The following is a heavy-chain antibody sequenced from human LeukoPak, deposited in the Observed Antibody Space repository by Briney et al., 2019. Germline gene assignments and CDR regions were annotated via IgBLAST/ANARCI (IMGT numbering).Heavy chain of an antibody. V-gene: IGHV3-23*01. CDR2: ISGSGGST. CDR1: GFTFSSYA. CDR3: AKETLYSSSWYGY. Sequence: GGSXXLSCAASGFTFSSYAMSWVRQAPGKGLEWVSAISGSGGSTYYADSVKGRFTISRDNSKNTLYLQMNSLRAEDTAVYYCAKETLYSSSWYGYWGQGTLVTVSS. D-gene: IGHD6-13*01. J-gene: IGHJ4*02.